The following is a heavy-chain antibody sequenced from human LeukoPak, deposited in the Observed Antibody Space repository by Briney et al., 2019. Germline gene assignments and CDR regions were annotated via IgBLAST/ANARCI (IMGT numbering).Heavy chain of an antibody. CDR1: GGSFSGYY. CDR3: ARDSSSWYHHWFDP. Sequence: SETLSLTCAVYGGSFSGYYWSWIRQPPGKGLEWIGEINYSGSTNYNPSLKSRVTISVDTSKNQFSLKLSSVTAADTAVYYCARDSSSWYHHWFDPWGQGTLVTVSS. V-gene: IGHV4-34*01. CDR2: INYSGST. J-gene: IGHJ5*02. D-gene: IGHD6-13*01.